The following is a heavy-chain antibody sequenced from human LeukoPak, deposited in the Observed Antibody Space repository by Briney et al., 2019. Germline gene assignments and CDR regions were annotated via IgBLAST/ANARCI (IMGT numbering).Heavy chain of an antibody. Sequence: SGGSLRLSCAASGFTLSKFGMQWVRQAPGKGLEWLAVVSHDGSTTFYADSVKGRFTISRDNSKNTLHLEMYSLTTEDTAVYYCAKEPTSYSSGWYFQHWGQGTLVTVSS. V-gene: IGHV3-30*18. CDR3: AKEPTSYSSGWYFQH. D-gene: IGHD6-13*01. J-gene: IGHJ1*01. CDR2: VSHDGSTT. CDR1: GFTLSKFG.